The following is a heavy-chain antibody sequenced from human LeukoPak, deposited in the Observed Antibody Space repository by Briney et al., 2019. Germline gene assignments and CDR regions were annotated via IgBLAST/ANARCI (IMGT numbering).Heavy chain of an antibody. Sequence: GGSLRLSCAASGFTFSSYAMSWVRQAPGKGLEWVSAISGSGGSTYYAGSVKGRFTISRDNSKNTLYLQMNSLRAEDTAVYYCAKDGVLLWFGELLPSPDYWGQGTLVTVSS. V-gene: IGHV3-23*01. CDR3: AKDGVLLWFGELLPSPDY. CDR1: GFTFSSYA. D-gene: IGHD3-10*01. CDR2: ISGSGGST. J-gene: IGHJ4*02.